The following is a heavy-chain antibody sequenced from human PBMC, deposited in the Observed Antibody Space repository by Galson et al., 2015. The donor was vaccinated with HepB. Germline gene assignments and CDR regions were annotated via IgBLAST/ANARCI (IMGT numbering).Heavy chain of an antibody. CDR1: GYTLTELS. J-gene: IGHJ3*01. V-gene: IGHV1-24*01. D-gene: IGHD1-7*01. CDR2: FHPEDGET. CDR3: ATDESIENYNVGFDL. Sequence: SVKVSCKVSGYTLTELSMHWVRQAPGKGLEWMGGFHPEDGETIYAQKFQGRVTMTEDTSTDTAYMELSSLRSEDTAVYYCATDESIENYNVGFDLWGQGTLVTVSS.